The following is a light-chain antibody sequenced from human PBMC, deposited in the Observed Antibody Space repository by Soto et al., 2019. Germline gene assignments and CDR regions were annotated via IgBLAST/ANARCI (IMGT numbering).Light chain of an antibody. Sequence: QSVLTQPASVSGSPGQSITISCTGTSSDVGSYDLVSWYQHHPGKAPKLMIYEVSKRPSGVSNRFSGSKSDNTASLTISGLQFEDEADYYCCSFAGSSAYVFGTGTKLTVL. CDR2: EVS. V-gene: IGLV2-23*02. CDR1: SSDVGSYDL. J-gene: IGLJ1*01. CDR3: CSFAGSSAYV.